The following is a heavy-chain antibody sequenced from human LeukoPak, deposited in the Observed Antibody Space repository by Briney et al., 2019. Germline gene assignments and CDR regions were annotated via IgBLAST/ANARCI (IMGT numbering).Heavy chain of an antibody. CDR2: VYHSGST. J-gene: IGHJ5*01. CDR3: VLWLQPMGFDS. Sequence: SETLSLTCSVSGSSMSLLYWGWIRQPPGKALEWIGNVYHSGSTNHNPSPKTRVSLSVDTSRNQFFLSLRSVTAADTAMYFCVLWLQPMGFDSWGQGTLVSASS. D-gene: IGHD6-19*01. CDR1: GSSMSLLY. V-gene: IGHV4-59*08.